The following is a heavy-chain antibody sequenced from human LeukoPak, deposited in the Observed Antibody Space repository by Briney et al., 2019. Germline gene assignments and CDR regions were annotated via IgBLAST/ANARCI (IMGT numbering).Heavy chain of an antibody. CDR3: ARERQQLADY. V-gene: IGHV3-21*01. CDR1: GFTFSSYS. D-gene: IGHD6-13*01. J-gene: IGHJ4*02. CDR2: ISSSSSYI. Sequence: GGSLRLSCAASGFTFSSYSMNWVRQAPGKGLEWVSSISSSSSYIYYADSVKGRLTISRDNAKNSLYLQMNSLRAEDTAVYYCARERQQLADYWGQGTLVTVSS.